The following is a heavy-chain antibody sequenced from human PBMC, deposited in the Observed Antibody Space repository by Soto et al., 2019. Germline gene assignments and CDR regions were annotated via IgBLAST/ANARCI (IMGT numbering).Heavy chain of an antibody. D-gene: IGHD2-2*01. CDR3: ARDCSSTSCYASP. Sequence: QVQLVQSGAEVKKPGSSVKVSCKASGGTFSSYTISWVRQAPGQGLEWMGRIIPILGIANYAPQFQGRVTITADKSTSTASMELSSLRSEDTAVYYCARDCSSTSCYASPWGQGTLVTVSS. CDR1: GGTFSSYT. CDR2: IIPILGIA. V-gene: IGHV1-69*08. J-gene: IGHJ5*02.